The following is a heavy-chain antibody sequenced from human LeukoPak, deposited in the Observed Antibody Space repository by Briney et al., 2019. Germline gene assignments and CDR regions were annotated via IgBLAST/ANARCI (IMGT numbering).Heavy chain of an antibody. V-gene: IGHV1-18*01. CDR2: ISTYNGNT. CDR1: GYTFTSYG. J-gene: IGHJ4*02. D-gene: IGHD2-15*01. Sequence: GASVKVSCKASGYTFTSYGISWVRQAPGQGLEWMGWISTYNGNTNYAQKLQGRVTMTTDTSTSTAYMELRSLRSDDTAVYYCARDRGYCSGGSCDLDYWGQGTLVTVSS. CDR3: ARDRGYCSGGSCDLDY.